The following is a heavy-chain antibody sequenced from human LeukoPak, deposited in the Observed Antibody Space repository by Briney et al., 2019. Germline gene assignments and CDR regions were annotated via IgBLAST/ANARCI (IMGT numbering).Heavy chain of an antibody. Sequence: DPGGSLRLSCAASGITVSNNHITWVRQAPGKGLEWVSFIYSDGSAYYADSVKARFTISRDNSKTTVYLQMNSLRADDTAVYYCFNYANWGQGTLVTVSS. CDR2: IYSDGSA. D-gene: IGHD3-16*01. J-gene: IGHJ4*02. CDR3: FNYAN. V-gene: IGHV3-66*01. CDR1: GITVSNNH.